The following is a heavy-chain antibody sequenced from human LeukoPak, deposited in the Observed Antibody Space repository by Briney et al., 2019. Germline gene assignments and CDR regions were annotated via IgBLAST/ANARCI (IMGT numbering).Heavy chain of an antibody. CDR2: IYYSGST. J-gene: IGHJ4*02. Sequence: SETLPLTCTVSGDSISSSYWSWIRQPPGKGLEWIGYIYYSGSTNYNPSLKSRVTISVDTSKNQFSLMLSSVTAADTAVYYCARRYCSNGVCCLDYWGQGTLVTVSS. CDR1: GDSISSSY. D-gene: IGHD2-8*01. CDR3: ARRYCSNGVCCLDY. V-gene: IGHV4-59*08.